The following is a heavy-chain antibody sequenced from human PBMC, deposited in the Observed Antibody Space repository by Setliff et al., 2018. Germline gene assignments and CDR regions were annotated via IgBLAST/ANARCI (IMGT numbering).Heavy chain of an antibody. CDR3: ARDRTAMVTHYGMDV. J-gene: IGHJ6*02. D-gene: IGHD5-18*01. Sequence: GSLRLSCAASGFTFSSYSMNWVRQAPGKGLEWVSYISSSSSTIYYADSVKGRFTISRDNAKNSLYLQMNSLRAEDTAVYYCARDRTAMVTHYGMDVWGQGTTVTVSS. CDR1: GFTFSSYS. CDR2: ISSSSSTI. V-gene: IGHV3-48*04.